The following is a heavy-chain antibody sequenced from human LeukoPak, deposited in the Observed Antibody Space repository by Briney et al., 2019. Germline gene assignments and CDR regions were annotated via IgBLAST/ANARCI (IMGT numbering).Heavy chain of an antibody. J-gene: IGHJ6*02. D-gene: IGHD6-19*01. CDR3: ARDTYAVAGSYYYYGMDV. CDR1: GGSFSGYY. Sequence: SETLSLTCAVYGGSFSGYYWSWIRQPPGKGLEWIGEINHSGSTNYNPSLKSRVTISVDTSKNQFSLKLSSVTAADTALYYCARDTYAVAGSYYYYGMDVWGQGTTVTVSS. V-gene: IGHV4-34*01. CDR2: INHSGST.